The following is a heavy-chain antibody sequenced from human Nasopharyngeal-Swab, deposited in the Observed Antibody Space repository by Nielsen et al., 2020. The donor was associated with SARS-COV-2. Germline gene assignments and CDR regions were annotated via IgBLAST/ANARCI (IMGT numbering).Heavy chain of an antibody. D-gene: IGHD3-22*01. CDR2: IVVGSGNT. J-gene: IGHJ4*02. Sequence: CVRHAAGQRLEWIGWIVVGSGNTNYAQKFQERVTITRDMSTSTAYMELSSLRSEDTAVYYCAASLPYDSSGYYSWGQGTLVTVSS. V-gene: IGHV1-58*01. CDR3: AASLPYDSSGYYS.